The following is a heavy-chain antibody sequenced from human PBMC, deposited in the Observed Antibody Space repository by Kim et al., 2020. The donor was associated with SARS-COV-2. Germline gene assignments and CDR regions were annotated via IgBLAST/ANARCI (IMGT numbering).Heavy chain of an antibody. Sequence: GGSLRLSCVASGFTFSSYAMNWVRQAPGKGLEWVSGISGGGGSTYYADSVKGRFTISRDSSKNMVYLQTNSLRAEDTAVYYCAKELRMTTQTSGGDFFDYWGRGTLVTVSS. V-gene: IGHV3-23*01. CDR3: AKELRMTTQTSGGDFFDY. CDR1: GFTFSSYA. J-gene: IGHJ4*02. D-gene: IGHD4-17*01. CDR2: ISGGGGST.